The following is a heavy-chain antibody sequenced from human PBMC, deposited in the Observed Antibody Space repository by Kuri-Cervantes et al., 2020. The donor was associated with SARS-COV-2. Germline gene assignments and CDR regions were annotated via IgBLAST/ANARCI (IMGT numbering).Heavy chain of an antibody. CDR1: GFIFSDYA. CDR3: AKDLKWDLAAEYFDY. J-gene: IGHJ4*02. Sequence: GGSLRLSCEASGFIFSDYAIDWVRQAPGKGLEWVAIISYDGRNTKFADSVKGRFTISRDNSKNVVYLQMNSLRIEDTAEYFCAKDLKWDLAAEYFDYWGQGTPVTVSS. V-gene: IGHV3-30*14. D-gene: IGHD1-26*01. CDR2: ISYDGRNT.